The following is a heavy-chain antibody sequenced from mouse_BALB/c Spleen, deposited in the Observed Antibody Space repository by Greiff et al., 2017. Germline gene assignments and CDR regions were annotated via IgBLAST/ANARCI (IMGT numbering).Heavy chain of an antibody. J-gene: IGHJ2*01. Sequence: QVQLQQSGAELARPGASVKLSCKASGYTFTSYWMQWVKQRPGQGLEWIGAIYPGDGDTRYTQKFKGKATLTADKSSSTAYMQLSSLASEDSAVYYCAVVAMLFEYWGQGTTLTVSS. V-gene: IGHV1-87*01. CDR2: IYPGDGDT. CDR3: AVVAMLFEY. D-gene: IGHD1-1*01. CDR1: GYTFTSYW.